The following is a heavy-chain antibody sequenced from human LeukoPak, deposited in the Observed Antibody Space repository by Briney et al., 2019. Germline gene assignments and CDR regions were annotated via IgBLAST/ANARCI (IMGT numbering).Heavy chain of an antibody. CDR1: GGSISSDY. D-gene: IGHD2-15*01. V-gene: IGHV4-4*07. CDR2: IYTSGSM. Sequence: SETLSLTCTVSGGSISSDYWSWIRQPAGKGLEWIGRIYTSGSMNYNPSLKSRVTMSVDTSKNPFSLKLSCGTAADTPAYYCANIGPYRGQGTLVTVSP. J-gene: IGHJ4*02. CDR3: ANIGPY.